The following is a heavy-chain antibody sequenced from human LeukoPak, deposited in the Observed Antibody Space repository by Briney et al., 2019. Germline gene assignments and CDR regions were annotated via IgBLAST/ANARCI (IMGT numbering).Heavy chain of an antibody. Sequence: GGSLRLSCAASGFIFSQYSMNWVRQAPGKGLEWVSHIRSSSETFYADSVKGRFTISRDIARNSLYLQMNILRGEDTAIYYCARDAGNSGYGCDLWGQGTLVTVSS. CDR1: GFIFSQYS. CDR2: IRSSSET. J-gene: IGHJ5*02. CDR3: ARDAGNSGYGCDL. D-gene: IGHD5-12*01. V-gene: IGHV3-48*01.